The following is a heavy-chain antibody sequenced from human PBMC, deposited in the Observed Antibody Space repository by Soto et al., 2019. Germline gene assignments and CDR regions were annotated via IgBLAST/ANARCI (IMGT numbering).Heavy chain of an antibody. CDR1: GFSFSSQA. CDR3: ARDIYSHGSVGTPDI. CDR2: ISNDGNRQ. D-gene: IGHD6-13*01. Sequence: GRSLRLSCVASGFSFSSQAMHSARQAPGKGLEWVAAISNDGNRQLYADSVKDRFTISRDNSRNTLDLQRNNRRTEDTGVYFCARDIYSHGSVGTPDILGQGTMVTV. V-gene: IGHV3-30-3*01. J-gene: IGHJ3*02.